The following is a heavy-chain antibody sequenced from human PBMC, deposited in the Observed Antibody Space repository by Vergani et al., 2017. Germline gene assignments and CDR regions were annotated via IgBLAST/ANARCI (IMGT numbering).Heavy chain of an antibody. CDR2: INPNSGGT. D-gene: IGHD2-2*01. J-gene: IGHJ4*02. Sequence: QVQLVQSGAEVKKPGASVKVSCKASGYTFTDYFMHWVRQAPGQGLEWMGWINPNSGGTNYAQKFQGRVTMTRETSISKAYMELSNLRSDDTAGYYCARVGTSSNRDYFDYWGQGTLVTVSS. CDR3: ARVGTSSNRDYFDY. CDR1: GYTFTDYF. V-gene: IGHV1-2*02.